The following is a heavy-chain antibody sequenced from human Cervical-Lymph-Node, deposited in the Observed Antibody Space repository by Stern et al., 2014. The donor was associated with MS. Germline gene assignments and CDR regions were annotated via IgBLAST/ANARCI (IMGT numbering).Heavy chain of an antibody. Sequence: QVQLMQSGAEVKKPGASVKVSCKASGYTFSSHDINWVRQATGQGIEWMGWMNPNSGNTGYEQKFHGRVTMTRNTSINTAYMELSSLRSEDPAVYYCARGDYSNYYYYFAMDVWGQGTTVTVSS. CDR3: ARGDYSNYYYYFAMDV. CDR1: GYTFSSHD. V-gene: IGHV1-8*01. J-gene: IGHJ6*02. D-gene: IGHD4-11*01. CDR2: MNPNSGNT.